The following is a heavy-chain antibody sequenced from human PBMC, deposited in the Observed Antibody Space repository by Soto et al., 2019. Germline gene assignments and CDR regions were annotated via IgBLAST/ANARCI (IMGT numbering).Heavy chain of an antibody. J-gene: IGHJ4*02. CDR2: ISWDGGST. D-gene: IGHD4-4*01. CDR1: GFTFDDYT. Sequence: XESLQLSCAASGFTFDDYTMHWVRQAPGKGLEWVSLISWDGGSTYYADSVKGRFTISRDNSKNSLYLQMNSLRTEDTALYYCAKDKGAVTTWYYFDYWGQGTLVTVPS. CDR3: AKDKGAVTTWYYFDY. V-gene: IGHV3-43*01.